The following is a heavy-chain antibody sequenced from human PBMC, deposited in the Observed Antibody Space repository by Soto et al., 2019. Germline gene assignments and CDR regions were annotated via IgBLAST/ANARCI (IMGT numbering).Heavy chain of an antibody. CDR1: GGSFSGYY. CDR3: VACDYGDYPRY. CDR2: INHSGST. D-gene: IGHD4-17*01. V-gene: IGHV4-34*01. J-gene: IGHJ4*02. Sequence: QVQLQQWGAGLLKPSETLSLTCAVYGGSFSGYYWSWVLQYPRKGLEWIGEINHSGSTNYNPSLKSRLTISVDTSKNQFSLKLSSVTAADTALYYCVACDYGDYPRYWGQGTLVTVSS.